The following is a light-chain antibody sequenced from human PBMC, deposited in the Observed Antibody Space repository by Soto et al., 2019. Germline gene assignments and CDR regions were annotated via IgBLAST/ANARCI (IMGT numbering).Light chain of an antibody. Sequence: DIQMTQSPSTLSVSLGDRITITCRASEDIDTSLAWFQQRPGKAPKVLIAGASGLMNGVPSTFSGSGSGTEFALTISSVQPDDFATYFCQHYDAFSWTFGQGTKVYIK. J-gene: IGKJ1*01. V-gene: IGKV1-5*01. CDR3: QHYDAFSWT. CDR2: GAS. CDR1: EDIDTS.